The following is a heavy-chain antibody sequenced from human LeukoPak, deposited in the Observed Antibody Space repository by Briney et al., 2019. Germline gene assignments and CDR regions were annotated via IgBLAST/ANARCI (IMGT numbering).Heavy chain of an antibody. V-gene: IGHV3-21*01. CDR2: ITTTSSYM. CDR3: ARDVGPSIAVAGSDH. Sequence: GGSLRLSCVASGFXFSDYDMNWVRQAPGKGLEWFSSITTTSSYMYYAGSVKGRFTISRDNAKNSLYLQMNSLRAEDTAVYYCARDVGPSIAVAGSDHWGQGTLVTVSS. D-gene: IGHD6-19*01. J-gene: IGHJ4*02. CDR1: GFXFSDYD.